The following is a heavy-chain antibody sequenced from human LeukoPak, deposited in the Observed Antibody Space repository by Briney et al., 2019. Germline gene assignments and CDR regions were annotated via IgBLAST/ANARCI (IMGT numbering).Heavy chain of an antibody. V-gene: IGHV3-23*01. CDR1: GFAFNIYA. J-gene: IGHJ3*01. CDR2: ITGSGGGT. CDR3: AKDYNGGLFYDDAFHV. Sequence: GGSLRLSCAASGFAFNIYAMSWVRQAPGKGLEWVSTITGSGGGTYYADSVKGRFIISRDNSKNTLYLQINSLTGEDTAMYYCAKDYNGGLFYDDAFHVWGQGTMVTVS. D-gene: IGHD2/OR15-2a*01.